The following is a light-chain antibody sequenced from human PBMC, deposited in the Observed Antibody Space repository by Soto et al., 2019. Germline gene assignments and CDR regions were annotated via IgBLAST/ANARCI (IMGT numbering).Light chain of an antibody. CDR2: EVT. CDR1: SSDVGGYNH. CDR3: SSDASSSSYV. J-gene: IGLJ7*01. V-gene: IGLV2-14*01. Sequence: QSALTQPASVSGSPGQSITISCTGSSSDVGGYNHVSWYQIHPGTAPKLIIYEVTSRPAGVSYRFSGSKSGNSASLTISGLPAEDEADYYCSSDASSSSYVFGGGTQLTVL.